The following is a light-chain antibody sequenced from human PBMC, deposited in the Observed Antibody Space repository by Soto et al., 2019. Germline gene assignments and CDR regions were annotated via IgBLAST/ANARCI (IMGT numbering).Light chain of an antibody. J-gene: IGKJ3*01. Sequence: EVVLTQSPATLSLSPGEGATLSCRASQSIGNYLAWYQQKPGQAPRLLIYATSNRATGIPARFSGSGSGTDFTLTIISLEPEDFAVYYCQQRSSWPFPFGPGTKVDIK. CDR2: ATS. V-gene: IGKV3-11*01. CDR1: QSIGNY. CDR3: QQRSSWPFP.